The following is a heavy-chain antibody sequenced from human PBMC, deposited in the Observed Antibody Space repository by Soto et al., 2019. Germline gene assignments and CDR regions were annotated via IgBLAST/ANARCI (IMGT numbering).Heavy chain of an antibody. D-gene: IGHD6-6*01. V-gene: IGHV3-30-3*01. CDR3: ANLKIYPLKSIAARPPYYYYGMDA. J-gene: IGHJ6*02. CDR1: GFTFSNFA. CDR2: ISYDGFNK. Sequence: GGSLRLSCEASGFTFSNFALYWVRQAPGKGLEWVAVISYDGFNKYHADSVKGRFTISRDNAKNSLYLQMNSLRAEDTALYYCANLKIYPLKSIAARPPYYYYGMDAWGQGTTVTVSS.